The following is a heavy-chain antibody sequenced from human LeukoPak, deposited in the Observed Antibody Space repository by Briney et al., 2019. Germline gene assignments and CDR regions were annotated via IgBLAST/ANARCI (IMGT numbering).Heavy chain of an antibody. D-gene: IGHD3-16*01. J-gene: IGHJ5*02. Sequence: PSETLSLTCTVSGGSISSYYWSWIRQPPGKGLEWIGYIYYSGSTNYNPSLKSRVTISVDTSKNQFSLKLSSVAAADTAVYYCARVYANWFDPWGQGTLVTVSS. CDR2: IYYSGST. V-gene: IGHV4-59*01. CDR1: GGSISSYY. CDR3: ARVYANWFDP.